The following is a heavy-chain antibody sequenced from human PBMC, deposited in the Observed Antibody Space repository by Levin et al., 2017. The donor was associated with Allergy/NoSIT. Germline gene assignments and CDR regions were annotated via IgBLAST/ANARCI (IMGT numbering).Heavy chain of an antibody. J-gene: IGHJ6*02. V-gene: IGHV3-30*18. CDR3: AKVQMPTTDSYYYGMDV. CDR1: GFTFSSYG. D-gene: IGHD5-24*01. Sequence: GESLKISCAASGFTFSSYGMHWVRQAPGKGLEWVAFISYDGSNKNYADSVKGRFTISRDNSKNTLYLQMNSLRAEDTAVYYCAKVQMPTTDSYYYGMDVWGQGTTVTVSS. CDR2: ISYDGSNK.